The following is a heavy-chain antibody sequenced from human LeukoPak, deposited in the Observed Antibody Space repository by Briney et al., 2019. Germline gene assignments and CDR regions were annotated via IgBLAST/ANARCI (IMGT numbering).Heavy chain of an antibody. D-gene: IGHD3-10*01. Sequence: SQTLSLTCTVSGGSISSGSYYWSWIRQPAGKGLEWIGRIYTSGSTNYNPSLKSRVTISVDTSKNQFSLKLSSVTAADTAVYSCARAQYDYGSGSYYYYYYMDVWGKGTTVTVSS. CDR1: GGSISSGSYY. J-gene: IGHJ6*03. CDR3: ARAQYDYGSGSYYYYYYMDV. V-gene: IGHV4-61*02. CDR2: IYTSGST.